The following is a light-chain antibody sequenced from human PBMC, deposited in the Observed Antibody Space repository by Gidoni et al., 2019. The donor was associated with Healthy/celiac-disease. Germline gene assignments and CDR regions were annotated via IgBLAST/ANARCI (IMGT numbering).Light chain of an antibody. Sequence: AIQLTQYPSSLSASVGDRVTITCRASQGINSALAWYQQKPGKAPDLLIYHASTLESGVPSRFSGSGAGTDFTLTISRLQPEDFATYYCHHSNSYPQTFGQGTKVEIK. CDR1: QGINSA. CDR3: HHSNSYPQT. CDR2: HAS. J-gene: IGKJ1*01. V-gene: IGKV1-13*02.